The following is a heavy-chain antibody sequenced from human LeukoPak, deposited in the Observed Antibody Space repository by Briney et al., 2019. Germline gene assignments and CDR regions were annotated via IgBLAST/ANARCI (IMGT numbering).Heavy chain of an antibody. J-gene: IGHJ4*02. CDR2: TSSSSSTI. CDR1: GFTFSSYS. Sequence: GGSLRLSCAASGFTFSSYSMDWVRQAPGKGLEWVSYTSSSSSTIKYADSVRGRFTISRDNAKNSLYLQMNSLRAEDTAVYYCARRSPNYYFDYWGQGTLVTVSS. CDR3: ARRSPNYYFDY. V-gene: IGHV3-48*04.